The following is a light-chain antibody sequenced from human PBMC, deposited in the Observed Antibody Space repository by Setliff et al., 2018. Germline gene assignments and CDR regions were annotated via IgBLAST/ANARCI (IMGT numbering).Light chain of an antibody. Sequence: QSVLAQPASVSGSPGQSITISCTGTSSDVGGYNYVSWYQQHPGKAPKLMIYEVSDRPAGVSNPFSGSKSGNTASLTISWLEAEDEADYYCTSYTASFTYVFGTGTKVTVL. J-gene: IGLJ1*01. V-gene: IGLV2-14*01. CDR3: TSYTASFTYV. CDR2: EVS. CDR1: SSDVGGYNY.